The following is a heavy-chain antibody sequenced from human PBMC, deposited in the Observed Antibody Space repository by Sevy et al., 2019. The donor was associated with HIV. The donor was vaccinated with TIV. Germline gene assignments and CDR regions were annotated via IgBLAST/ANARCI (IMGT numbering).Heavy chain of an antibody. CDR2: IYISGDT. V-gene: IGHV4-61*02. CDR1: GGSISSGRNY. D-gene: IGHD6-25*01. Sequence: SETLSLTCTVSGGSISSGRNYWNWIRQPAGKGLEWIGRIYISGDTNYNPSLKSRVTISLDTSKKQFSLKLTSVTAADTVVYYCARDGSSGIQWFDYWGQGILVTVSS. J-gene: IGHJ4*02. CDR3: ARDGSSGIQWFDY.